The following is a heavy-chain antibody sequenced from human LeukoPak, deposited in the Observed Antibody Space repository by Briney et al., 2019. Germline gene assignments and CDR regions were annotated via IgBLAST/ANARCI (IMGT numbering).Heavy chain of an antibody. CDR3: ARDLYYTSGTYKGLDY. D-gene: IGHD3-10*01. V-gene: IGHV1-46*01. CDR2: INPSGGGT. CDR1: GGTFSSSA. Sequence: ASVKVSCKASGGTFSSSAISWVRQAPGQGLEWMGWINPSGGGTNYARRFQGRVTMTRDTSTSTVYMELSSLRSEDTAVYYCARDLYYTSGTYKGLDYWGQGTLVIVSS. J-gene: IGHJ4*02.